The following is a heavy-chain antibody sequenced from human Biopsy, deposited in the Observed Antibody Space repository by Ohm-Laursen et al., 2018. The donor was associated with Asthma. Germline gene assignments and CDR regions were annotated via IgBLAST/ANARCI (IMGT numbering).Heavy chain of an antibody. J-gene: IGHJ4*02. CDR1: GYSLTDLS. V-gene: IGHV1-24*01. CDR3: ASDFPKDYVRYNFQF. Sequence: GASVKVSCKISGYSLTDLSMHWVRQAPGQGLEWMGGHDYEEGGTVNAWRFQGRVTMTEDTSTDTAYMELSSLSSDDTAVYYCASDFPKDYVRYNFQFWGQGTLVTVSS. CDR2: HDYEEGGT. D-gene: IGHD4-17*01.